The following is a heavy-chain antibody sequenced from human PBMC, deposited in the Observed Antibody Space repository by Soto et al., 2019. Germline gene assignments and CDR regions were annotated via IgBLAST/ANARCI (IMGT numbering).Heavy chain of an antibody. J-gene: IGHJ4*02. V-gene: IGHV1-46*01. D-gene: IGHD2-21*02. Sequence: QVQLMQSGAEVKKPGASVKVSCKASGDTFTDYYIHWVRQAPGQGLEWMGTVNPSGGHTTYAQHFLGRVTCTRDTSTSTLSMELTSLRSEDTAVYYCARGGHVVVVTAAFDYCGQGTLVTVSS. CDR3: ARGGHVVVVTAAFDY. CDR2: VNPSGGHT. CDR1: GDTFTDYY.